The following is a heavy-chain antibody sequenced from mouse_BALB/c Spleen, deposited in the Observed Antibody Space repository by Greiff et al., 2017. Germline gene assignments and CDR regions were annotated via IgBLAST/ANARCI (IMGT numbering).Heavy chain of an antibody. CDR2: IYPGDGDT. V-gene: IGHV1-87*01. D-gene: IGHD2-10*02. J-gene: IGHJ2*01. CDR1: GYTFTSYW. CDR3: ARSEYGNPDY. Sequence: QVQLKESGAELARPGASVKLSCKASGYTFTSYWMQWVKQRPGQGLEWIGAIYPGDGDTRYTQKFKGKATLTADKSSSTAYMQLSSLASEDSAVYYCARSEYGNPDYWGQGTTLTVSS.